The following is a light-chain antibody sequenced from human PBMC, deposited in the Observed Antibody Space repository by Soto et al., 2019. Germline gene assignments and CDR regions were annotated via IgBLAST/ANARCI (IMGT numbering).Light chain of an antibody. J-gene: IGKJ3*01. V-gene: IGKV3D-15*01. CDR3: QQYKTWPPL. Sequence: EGVMTQSPATLSLSPGERATLSCRASQSVSSFLAWYHQIPGQAPRLLIYGASTRATGVPARFSGSGSGTEFTLTISSLQSEDFGLYYCQQYKTWPPLVGPGTKVDIK. CDR1: QSVSSF. CDR2: GAS.